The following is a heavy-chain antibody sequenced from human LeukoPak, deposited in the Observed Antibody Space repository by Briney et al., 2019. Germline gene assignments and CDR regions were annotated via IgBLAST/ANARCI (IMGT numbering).Heavy chain of an antibody. Sequence: SETLSLTCAVSGYSISSGYYWGWIRQPPGKGLEWIGSIYHSGSTYYNPSLKSRVTISVDTSKNKFSLKLSSVTAADTAVYYCAREMGATKDYWGQGTLVTVSS. CDR1: GYSISSGYY. CDR2: IYHSGST. V-gene: IGHV4-38-2*02. D-gene: IGHD1-26*01. J-gene: IGHJ4*02. CDR3: AREMGATKDY.